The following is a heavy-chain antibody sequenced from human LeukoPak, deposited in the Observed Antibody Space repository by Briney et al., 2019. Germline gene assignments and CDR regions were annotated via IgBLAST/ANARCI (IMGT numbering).Heavy chain of an antibody. CDR1: GFTFSSYG. D-gene: IGHD6-13*01. CDR2: ISGSGGST. J-gene: IGHJ4*02. CDR3: ARGPAAAQFDY. V-gene: IGHV3-23*01. Sequence: GGTLRLSCAASGFTFSSYGMSWVRQAPGKGLEWVSAISGSGGSTYYADSVKGRFTISRDNAKNSLYLQMNSLRAEDTAVYYCARGPAAAQFDYWGQGTLATVSS.